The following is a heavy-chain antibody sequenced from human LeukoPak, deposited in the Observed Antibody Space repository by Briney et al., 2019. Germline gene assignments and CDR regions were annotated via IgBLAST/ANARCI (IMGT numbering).Heavy chain of an antibody. V-gene: IGHV3-13*01. D-gene: IGHD2-15*01. J-gene: IGHJ2*01. CDR2: ISISGDK. CDR3: AREPPTPGYWYYDL. Sequence: PGGSLRLSCVASGFSFNRHDIHWVRQGTGKGLEWVSAISISGDKHYSDSVKGRFTISRADAENSVYLQMNSLRAGDTAVYFCAREPPTPGYWYYDLWGRGTLVTVSS. CDR1: GFSFNRHD.